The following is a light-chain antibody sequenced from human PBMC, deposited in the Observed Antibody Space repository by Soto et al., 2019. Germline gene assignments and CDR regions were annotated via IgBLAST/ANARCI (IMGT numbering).Light chain of an antibody. V-gene: IGKV1-5*01. Sequence: DIQLTQSPSTLSASVGDTVTISCRASESLIGWLAWYQQRPGSAPKLLIYDASSLEGGVPSRFTGDGSGTEFSLTIASLQPYDFGTYYCQQYKSYPWTFGQGIKVDLK. CDR1: ESLIGW. CDR2: DAS. J-gene: IGKJ1*01. CDR3: QQYKSYPWT.